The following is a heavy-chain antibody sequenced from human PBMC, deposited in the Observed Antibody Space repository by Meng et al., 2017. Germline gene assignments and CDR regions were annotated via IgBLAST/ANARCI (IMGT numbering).Heavy chain of an antibody. CDR3: ARDSCTGGICYRGSFDY. J-gene: IGHJ4*02. V-gene: IGHV1-3*01. Sequence: QVQLVQSGAEVEEPGASVKVSCKASGYTFTSYAMHWVRQAPGQSLEWMGWLNAGNGDTKYSQKFQGRVTITRDSSASTAYMELSSLRSEDTAVYYCARDSCTGGICYRGSFDYWAQGTLVTVSS. D-gene: IGHD2-15*01. CDR2: LNAGNGDT. CDR1: GYTFTSYA.